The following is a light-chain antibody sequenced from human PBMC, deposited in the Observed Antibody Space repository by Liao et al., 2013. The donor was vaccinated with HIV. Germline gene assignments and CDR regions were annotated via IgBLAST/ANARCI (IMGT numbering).Light chain of an antibody. J-gene: IGLJ3*02. CDR3: QVWGTTTDHWV. V-gene: IGLV3-21*04. Sequence: ELTQPPSVSVSPGQTASITCSGIELGEKYASWYQQKPGQAPILLIYYDRARPSEIPERFSGSNSANTATLTISRVEAGDEADYYCQVWGTTTDHWVFGGGTKLTVL. CDR2: YDR. CDR1: ELGEK.